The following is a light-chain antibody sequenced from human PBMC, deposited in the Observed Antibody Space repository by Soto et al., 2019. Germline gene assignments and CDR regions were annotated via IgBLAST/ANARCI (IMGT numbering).Light chain of an antibody. CDR1: QSVSSDY. CDR2: GAS. Sequence: EIVLTQSPGTLSLSPGERATLSCRASQSVSSDYLAWYQQKPGQAPRLLIYGASSRATGIPDRFSDGGSGTDFTLTISRLEPEDFAVYYCQQYSTSPYAFGQGTKLEIK. V-gene: IGKV3-20*01. CDR3: QQYSTSPYA. J-gene: IGKJ2*01.